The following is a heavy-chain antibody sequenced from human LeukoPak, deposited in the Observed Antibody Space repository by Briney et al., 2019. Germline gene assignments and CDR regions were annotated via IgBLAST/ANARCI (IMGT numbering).Heavy chain of an antibody. D-gene: IGHD3-9*01. J-gene: IGHJ4*02. V-gene: IGHV1-2*02. CDR1: GYTFTGYY. Sequence: ASVKVSCKASGYTFTGYYMHWVRQAPGQGLEWLGWINPNSGGTNYAQKFQGRVTMTRDTSISTAYMELSRLRSDDTAVYYCARGLHHRHYDILTGYSEFDYWGQGTLVTVSS. CDR2: INPNSGGT. CDR3: ARGLHHRHYDILTGYSEFDY.